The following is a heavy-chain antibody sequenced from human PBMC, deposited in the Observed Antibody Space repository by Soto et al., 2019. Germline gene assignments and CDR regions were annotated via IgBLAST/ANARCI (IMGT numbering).Heavy chain of an antibody. Sequence: GGSLRLSCSASGFTFSSYAMHWVRQAPGKGLEYVSAISSNEGSTYYADSVKGRFTISRDNSKNTLYLQMSSLRAEDTAVYYCVKENFGPYWYYFDHWGQGNLVTVSS. CDR2: ISSNEGST. J-gene: IGHJ4*02. D-gene: IGHD2-8*02. V-gene: IGHV3-64D*08. CDR3: VKENFGPYWYYFDH. CDR1: GFTFSSYA.